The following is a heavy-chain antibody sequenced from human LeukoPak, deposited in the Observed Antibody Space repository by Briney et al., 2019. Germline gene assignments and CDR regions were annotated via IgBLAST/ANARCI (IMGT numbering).Heavy chain of an antibody. CDR3: ARVKGGQYSGSYYVDY. D-gene: IGHD1-26*01. J-gene: IGHJ4*02. Sequence: GGSLRLSCAASGFTFDDYGMSWVRQAPGKGLEWVSGINWNGGSTGYADSVKGRFTISRDNAKNSLYLQMNSLRAEDTALYHCARVKGGQYSGSYYVDYWGQGTLVTVSS. V-gene: IGHV3-20*01. CDR1: GFTFDDYG. CDR2: INWNGGST.